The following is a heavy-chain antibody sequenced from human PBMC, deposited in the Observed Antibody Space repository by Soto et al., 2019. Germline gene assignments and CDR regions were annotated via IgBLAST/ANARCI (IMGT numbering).Heavy chain of an antibody. V-gene: IGHV4-61*01. D-gene: IGHD1-26*01. CDR2: IYHSGTT. Sequence: QVQLQESGPGLVKPSETLSLTCTVSGGSVSSGSYSWSWMRQPPGKGLEWIGYIYHSGTTSYNPSLKSRVTISVDTSKNQFSLKLSSVTAADTAVYYCARGGGSYYIAYWGQGTLVTVSS. CDR1: GGSVSSGSYS. J-gene: IGHJ4*02. CDR3: ARGGGSYYIAY.